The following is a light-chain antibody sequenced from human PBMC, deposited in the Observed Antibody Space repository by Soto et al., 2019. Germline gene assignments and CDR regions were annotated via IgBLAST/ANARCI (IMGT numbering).Light chain of an antibody. CDR3: LLYYGGVQRV. J-gene: IGLJ1*01. V-gene: IGLV7-43*01. Sequence: QAVVTQEPSLTVSPGGTVTVTCASSTGPDTSAFYPNWFQQKPGQAPRALIYSTNNKYSWTPARFSGSLLGGKAALTLSGVQPEDEAEYYCLLYYGGVQRVFGTGTKVTVL. CDR2: STN. CDR1: TGPDTSAFY.